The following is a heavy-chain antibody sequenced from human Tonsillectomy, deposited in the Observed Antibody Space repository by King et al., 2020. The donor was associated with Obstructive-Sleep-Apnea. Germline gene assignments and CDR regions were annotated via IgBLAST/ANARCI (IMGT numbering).Heavy chain of an antibody. J-gene: IGHJ2*01. Sequence: VQLVESGGGLVQPGGSLRLSCAASGFTFSSYDMHWVRQATGKGLEWVSAIGTAGDTYYPGSVKGRFTISRENAKNSLYLQMNSLRAGDTAVYYCARAGLGGKLSDWYFDLWGRGTLVTVSS. CDR3: ARAGLGGKLSDWYFDL. CDR2: IGTAGDT. D-gene: IGHD4-23*01. CDR1: GFTFSSYD. V-gene: IGHV3-13*01.